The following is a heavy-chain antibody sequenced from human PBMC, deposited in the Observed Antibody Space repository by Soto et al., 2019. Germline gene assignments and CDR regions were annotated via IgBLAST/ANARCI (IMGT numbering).Heavy chain of an antibody. V-gene: IGHV4-31*03. Sequence: SETLSLTCTVSGGSISSGGYYWSWIRQHPGKGLEWIGYIYYSGSTYYNPSLKSRVTISVDTSKNQFSLKLSSVTAADTAVYYCARGLGIVVVVAAWGRDISGWFDPWGQGTLVTVSS. CDR1: GGSISSGGYY. D-gene: IGHD2-15*01. J-gene: IGHJ5*02. CDR3: ARGLGIVVVVAAWGRDISGWFDP. CDR2: IYYSGST.